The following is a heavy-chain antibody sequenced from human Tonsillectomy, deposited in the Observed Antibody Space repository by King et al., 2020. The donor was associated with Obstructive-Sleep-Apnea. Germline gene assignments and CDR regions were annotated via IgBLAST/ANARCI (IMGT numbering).Heavy chain of an antibody. CDR1: GFTFSTYG. CDR2: ISYEGSNT. Sequence: VQLVESGGGVVQPGRSLRLSCAASGFTFSTYGMHWVRQAPGKGLEWVAGISYEGSNTFYADSVEGRFTISRDNSKNTLYLQMNSPRAEDTAVYYCAKDRGEYSSGWYEIDYWGQGTLVTVSS. CDR3: AKDRGEYSSGWYEIDY. J-gene: IGHJ4*02. V-gene: IGHV3-30*18. D-gene: IGHD6-19*01.